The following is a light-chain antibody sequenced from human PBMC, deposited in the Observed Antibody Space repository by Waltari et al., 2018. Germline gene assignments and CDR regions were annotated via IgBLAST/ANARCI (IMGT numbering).Light chain of an antibody. CDR1: SGHSSNV. J-gene: IGLJ3*02. CDR3: QTGGHGTWV. V-gene: IGLV4-69*01. Sequence: QLVLTQSPSASASLGASVKLTCTLSSGHSSNVIAWLQQRPEKGPRYLMKVNSDGSHNNGDEIPDRVSGSSSGAERYLTISSLQSEDEGDYYCQTGGHGTWVFGGGTKLTVL. CDR2: VNSDGSH.